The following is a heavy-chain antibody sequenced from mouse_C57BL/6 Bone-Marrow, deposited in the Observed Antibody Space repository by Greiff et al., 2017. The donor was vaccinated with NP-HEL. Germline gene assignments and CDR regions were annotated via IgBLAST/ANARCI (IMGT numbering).Heavy chain of an antibody. CDR2: INPSNGGT. J-gene: IGHJ1*03. CDR3: ARWGYDGTTYWYFDV. CDR1: GYTFTSYW. D-gene: IGHD2-2*01. V-gene: IGHV1-53*01. Sequence: QVQLQQPGTELVKPGASVKLSCKASGYTFTSYWMHWVKQRPGQGLEWIGNINPSNGGTNYNEKFKSKATLTVDKSSSTAYMQLSSLTSEDSAVYYCARWGYDGTTYWYFDVWGTGTTVTVSS.